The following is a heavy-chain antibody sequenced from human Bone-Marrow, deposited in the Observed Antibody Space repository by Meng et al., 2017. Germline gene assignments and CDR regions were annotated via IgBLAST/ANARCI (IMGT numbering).Heavy chain of an antibody. CDR1: GDTFSSFA. V-gene: IGHV1-69*06. D-gene: IGHD3-22*01. J-gene: IGHJ5*02. CDR2: IIPIFGTA. CDR3: AREGAYGSGYTP. Sequence: QVQVVHSGAGVKKPGSSVKFSCKASGDTFSSFAISWVRQAPGQGLEWMGGIIPIFGTANYAQKFQGRVTITADKSTSTAYMELSSLRSEDTAVYYCAREGAYGSGYTPWGQGTLVTVSS.